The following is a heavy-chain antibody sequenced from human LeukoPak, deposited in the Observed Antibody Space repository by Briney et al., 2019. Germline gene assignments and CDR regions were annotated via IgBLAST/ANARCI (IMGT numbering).Heavy chain of an antibody. V-gene: IGHV3-33*01. D-gene: IGHD4-23*01. CDR1: GFTFRSHG. CDR3: ARWGDGKKFDY. J-gene: IGHJ4*02. CDR2: IWYDESNK. Sequence: GGSLRLSCAASGFTFRSHGMHWVSQAPGKGLEWVAVIWYDESNKYYADSAKGRFTISRDNSKNTQYLEMNSLRAEDTAVYFCARWGDGKKFDYWGQGTLVTVSS.